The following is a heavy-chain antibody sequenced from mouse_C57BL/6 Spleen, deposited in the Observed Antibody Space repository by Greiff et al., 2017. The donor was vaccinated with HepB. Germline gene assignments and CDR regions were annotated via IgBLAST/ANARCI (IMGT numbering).Heavy chain of an antibody. J-gene: IGHJ4*01. Sequence: QVQLQQSGPELVKPGASVKISCKASGYAFSSSWMNWVKQRPGKGLEWIGRIYPGDGDTNYNGKFKGKATLTADISSSTAYMQLSSLTSEDSAVYFCARGNGSSPSYAMDYWGQGTSVTVSS. CDR3: ARGNGSSPSYAMDY. CDR2: IYPGDGDT. V-gene: IGHV1-82*01. D-gene: IGHD1-1*01. CDR1: GYAFSSSW.